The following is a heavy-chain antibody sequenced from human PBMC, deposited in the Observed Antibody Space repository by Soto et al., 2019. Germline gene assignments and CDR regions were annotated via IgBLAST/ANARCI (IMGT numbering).Heavy chain of an antibody. D-gene: IGHD6-6*01. Sequence: QVQLQESGPGLVKPSATLSLTCTVSGGSISSYYWSWIRQPPGKGLEWIGYIYYSGSTNYNPSLKSRVTISVDTSKNQFSLKLSSVTAADTAVYYCARGYSSSHFDYWGQGTLVTVSS. CDR3: ARGYSSSHFDY. V-gene: IGHV4-59*01. CDR1: GGSISSYY. CDR2: IYYSGST. J-gene: IGHJ4*02.